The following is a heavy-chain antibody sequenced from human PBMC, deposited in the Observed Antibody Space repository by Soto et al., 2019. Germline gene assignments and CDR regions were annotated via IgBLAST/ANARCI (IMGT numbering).Heavy chain of an antibody. CDR2: INADKGDT. D-gene: IGHD5-12*01. CDR1: GYSFTDFA. Sequence: QAQLVQSGAEVKKPGASVKVSCKASGYSFTDFAMHWVRLASGQRLEWMGWINADKGDTKYSPKFQGRVTITRDTAATTVYMGLRSLRSEDTAVYYWARGPLSGVATIWDYADWFDPWGEGSLVTVST. V-gene: IGHV1-3*01. J-gene: IGHJ5*02. CDR3: ARGPLSGVATIWDYADWFDP.